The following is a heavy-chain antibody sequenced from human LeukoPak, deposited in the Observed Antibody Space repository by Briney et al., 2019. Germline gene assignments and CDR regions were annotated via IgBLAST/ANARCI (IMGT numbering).Heavy chain of an antibody. CDR2: INHSGST. V-gene: IGHV4-34*01. D-gene: IGHD1-26*01. Sequence: SETLSLTCAVYGGSFSGYYWSWIRQPPGKGLEWIGEINHSGSTNYNLSLKSRVTISVDTSKNQFSLKLSSVTAADTAVYYCARAGDAQGSLGAFDIWGQGTMVTVSS. CDR1: GGSFSGYY. CDR3: ARAGDAQGSLGAFDI. J-gene: IGHJ3*02.